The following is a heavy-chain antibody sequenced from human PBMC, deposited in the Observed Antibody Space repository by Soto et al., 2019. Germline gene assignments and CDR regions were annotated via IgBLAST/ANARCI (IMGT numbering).Heavy chain of an antibody. CDR2: IYNGGST. D-gene: IGHD3-3*01. Sequence: TLSLTCTVSGDSVSSVGFHWAWLRRPPGKGLEWIGYIYNGGSTYYRPSLESRMHMSLDATRSHYSLRLTSVTAADTAVYFCARAPVGLDTISYFDYWGQRKLVTVSS. CDR1: GDSVSSVGFH. J-gene: IGHJ4*02. CDR3: ARAPVGLDTISYFDY. V-gene: IGHV4-30-4*01.